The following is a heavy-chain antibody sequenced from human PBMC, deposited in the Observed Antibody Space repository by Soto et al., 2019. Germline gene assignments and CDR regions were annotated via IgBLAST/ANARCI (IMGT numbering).Heavy chain of an antibody. V-gene: IGHV4-59*13. CDR2: IYYSGST. D-gene: IGHD4-17*01. CDR1: GGSLSNYY. CDR3: ARLPWADYGGIFDP. J-gene: IGHJ5*02. Sequence: SETLSLTCTVSGGSLSNYYWSWIRHPPGKKLEWIGYIYYSGSTNYNPSLKSRVTISVDTSKNQFPLKLYSVTTADTAMYYCARLPWADYGGIFDPWGQGTLVTVSS.